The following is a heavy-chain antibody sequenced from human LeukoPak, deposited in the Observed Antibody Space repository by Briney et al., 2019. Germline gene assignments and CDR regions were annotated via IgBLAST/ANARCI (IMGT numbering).Heavy chain of an antibody. CDR3: GRGRKTLTTTIRGTLKLDNYFDP. V-gene: IGHV4-34*01. D-gene: IGHD4-11*01. J-gene: IGHJ5*01. CDR1: GGAFSGYF. CDR2: AHHSGRT. Sequence: SETLSLTCAVYGGAFSGYFWTWIRQPPGKGLEWIAEAHHSGRTNYNPSLKSRVAISIDTSKNQFSLKMNSVTSADTAVYFCGRGRKTLTTTIRGTLKLDNYFDPWGQGTLVSVYS.